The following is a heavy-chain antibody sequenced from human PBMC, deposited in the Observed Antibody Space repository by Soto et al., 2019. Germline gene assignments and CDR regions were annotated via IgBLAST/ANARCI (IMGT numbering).Heavy chain of an antibody. Sequence: QLQLQESGPGLVKPSETLSLPCTVSGGSISSSSYYWGWFRQPPGKGLEWIGSIYYSGSTYYNPSLKSRVTISVDTSKNQFSLKLSSVTAADTAVYYCARGNYGDLDYWGQGTLVTVSS. CDR3: ARGNYGDLDY. CDR2: IYYSGST. J-gene: IGHJ4*02. V-gene: IGHV4-39*01. CDR1: GGSISSSSYY. D-gene: IGHD4-17*01.